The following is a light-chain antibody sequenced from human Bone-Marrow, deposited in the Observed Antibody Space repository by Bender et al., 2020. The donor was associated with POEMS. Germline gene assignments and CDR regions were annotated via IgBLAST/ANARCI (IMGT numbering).Light chain of an antibody. CDR1: SSDVGAYNY. J-gene: IGLJ2*01. CDR2: GVT. Sequence: QSALTQPASVSESPGQSITISCTGTSSDVGAYNYVSWYQQHPGKAPKLLIHGVTDRPSGVSHRFSGSKSGNTASLTISGLQPEDEADYYCSSYTTSTTRVIFGGGTKLTVL. CDR3: SSYTTSTTRVI. V-gene: IGLV2-14*03.